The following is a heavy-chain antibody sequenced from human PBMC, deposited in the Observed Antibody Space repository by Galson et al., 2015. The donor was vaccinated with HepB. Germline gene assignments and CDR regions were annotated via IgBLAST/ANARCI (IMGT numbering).Heavy chain of an antibody. D-gene: IGHD2-21*02. CDR2: VSHDETKK. CDR3: ATVGWVMTPGFDV. J-gene: IGHJ3*01. CDR1: GFAFGAYA. V-gene: IGHV3-30*06. Sequence: SLRLSCAASGFAFGAYAMHWVRQTPVKGLECVAYVSHDETKKHYAGSVQGRFTVSRDNSKDTLFLQMNSLRSDDTALYYCATVGWVMTPGFDVWGRGAMVTAPS.